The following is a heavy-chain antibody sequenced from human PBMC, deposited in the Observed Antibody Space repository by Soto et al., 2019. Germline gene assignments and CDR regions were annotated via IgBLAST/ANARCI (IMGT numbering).Heavy chain of an antibody. D-gene: IGHD6-19*01. CDR2: ISSSSTYI. CDR3: LIAVAGSFAPDY. CDR1: GFSFSTYS. Sequence: GGSLRLSCAASGFSFSTYSMNWVRQAPGKGLEWVSYISSSSTYIYYADSVKGRFTISRDNAKNSLYLQMNSLRAEDTAVYYCLIAVAGSFAPDYWGQGTLVTVSS. V-gene: IGHV3-21*01. J-gene: IGHJ4*02.